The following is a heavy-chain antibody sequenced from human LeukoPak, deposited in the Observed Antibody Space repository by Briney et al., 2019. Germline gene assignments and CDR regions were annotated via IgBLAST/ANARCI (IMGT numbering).Heavy chain of an antibody. CDR2: IWYDGSNK. J-gene: IGHJ5*02. V-gene: IGHV3-33*01. D-gene: IGHD2-2*01. CDR1: GFTFSSYG. CDR3: ARGRGVVPAAFNWFDP. Sequence: GRSLRLSCAASGFTFSSYGMNWVRQAPGRGLEWVAVIWYDGSNKYYADSVKGRLTIYRDNSKNTLYLQMNRLRAEDTAVYYCARGRGVVPAAFNWFDPWGQGTLVTVSS.